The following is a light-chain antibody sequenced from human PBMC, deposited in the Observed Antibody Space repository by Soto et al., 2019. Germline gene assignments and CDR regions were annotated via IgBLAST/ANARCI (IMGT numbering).Light chain of an antibody. Sequence: QSALTQPASVSGSPGQSITITCTGTSSDVGGYNYVSWYQQHPGKAPKLMIYEVTHRPSGISNRFSGSKSGNTASLTISGLQAEDEADYYCSSYTSSNTLEVLFGGGTKLTVL. CDR1: SSDVGGYNY. J-gene: IGLJ2*01. CDR3: SSYTSSNTLEVL. CDR2: EVT. V-gene: IGLV2-14*01.